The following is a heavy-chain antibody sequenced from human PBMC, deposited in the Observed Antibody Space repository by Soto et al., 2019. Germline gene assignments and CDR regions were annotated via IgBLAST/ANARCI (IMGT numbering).Heavy chain of an antibody. CDR2: INPANGET. CDR3: ARVDAGGGDKY. J-gene: IGHJ4*02. CDR1: GYPLTIGA. Sequence: QVQLVQSGAEVKEPGASVKVSCKASGYPLTIGAIHWVRQAPGQGLEWMGWINPANGETRFSQRFQGRVTITRDTSASTVYMELSSLKFEDTAIFYCARVDAGGGDKYWGQGSLVTVSS. V-gene: IGHV1-3*01. D-gene: IGHD2-2*01.